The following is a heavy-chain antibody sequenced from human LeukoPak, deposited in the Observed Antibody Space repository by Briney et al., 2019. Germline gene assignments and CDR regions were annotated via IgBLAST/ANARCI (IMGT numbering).Heavy chain of an antibody. J-gene: IGHJ6*03. CDR1: GGSISSSSYY. CDR3: ARQSGSSSENYYYYYMDV. V-gene: IGHV4-39*01. CDR2: IYYSGST. D-gene: IGHD6-6*01. Sequence: SETLSLTCTVSGGSISSSSYYWGWIRQPPGKGLEWIGSIYYSGSTYYNPSLKSRVTISVDTSKDQFSLKLSSVTAADTAVYYCARQSGSSSENYYYYYMDVWGKGTTVTVSS.